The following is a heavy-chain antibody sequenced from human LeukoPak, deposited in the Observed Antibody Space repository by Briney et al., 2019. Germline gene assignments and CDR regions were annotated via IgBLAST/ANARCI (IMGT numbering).Heavy chain of an antibody. V-gene: IGHV3-48*01. J-gene: IGHJ4*02. CDR3: ARGYYDSSGPLDY. CDR1: GFTFSSYS. D-gene: IGHD3-22*01. Sequence: GGSLRLSCAASGFTFSSYSMNWVRQAPGKGLEWVSYISSSSSTIYYADSVKGRFTISRDNAKNSLYLQMNSLRAEDTAVYYCARGYYDSSGPLDYWGQGTLVTVSS. CDR2: ISSSSSTI.